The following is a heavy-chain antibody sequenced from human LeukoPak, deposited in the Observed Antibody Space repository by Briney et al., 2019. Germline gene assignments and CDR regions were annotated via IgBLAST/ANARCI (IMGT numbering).Heavy chain of an antibody. Sequence: SETLSLTCTVSGGSISSSSYYWGWIRQPPGKGLEWIGSIYYSGSTYYNPSLKSRVTISVDTSKNQFSLKLNSVTAADTAVYHCARAAHILTGYYYFDYWGQGTLVTVSS. V-gene: IGHV4-39*07. CDR1: GGSISSSSYY. CDR2: IYYSGST. J-gene: IGHJ4*02. CDR3: ARAAHILTGYYYFDY. D-gene: IGHD3-9*01.